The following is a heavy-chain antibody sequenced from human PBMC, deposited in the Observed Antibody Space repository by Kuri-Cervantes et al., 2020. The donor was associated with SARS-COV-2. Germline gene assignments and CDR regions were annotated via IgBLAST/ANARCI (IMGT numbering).Heavy chain of an antibody. D-gene: IGHD3-10*02. CDR1: RYTFTHYY. J-gene: IGHJ6*02. Sequence: ASVKVSCKASRYTFTHYYMHWVRQAPGQGLEWMGIINPSDGSTNYAQKFQGRVTMTRDTSTSTVSMELSSLRSEDTAVYYCARGYYVTDDYFYYGMDVWGQGTTVTVSS. CDR3: ARGYYVTDDYFYYGMDV. CDR2: INPSDGST. V-gene: IGHV1-46*01.